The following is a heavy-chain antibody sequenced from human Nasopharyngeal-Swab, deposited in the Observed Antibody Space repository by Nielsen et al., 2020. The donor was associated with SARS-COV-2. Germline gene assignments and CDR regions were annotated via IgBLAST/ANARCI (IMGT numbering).Heavy chain of an antibody. V-gene: IGHV4-4*02. J-gene: IGHJ4*02. D-gene: IGHD6-13*01. Sequence: WIGKPPGMGLEWIGVIYHSGSTNYNPSLKSRVTISVDKSKNQFSLKLSSVTAADKAVYYCAREVAAGGDYWGQGTLVTVSS. CDR3: AREVAAGGDY. CDR2: IYHSGST.